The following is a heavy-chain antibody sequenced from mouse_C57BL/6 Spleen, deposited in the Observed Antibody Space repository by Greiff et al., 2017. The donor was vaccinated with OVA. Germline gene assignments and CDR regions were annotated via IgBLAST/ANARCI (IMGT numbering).Heavy chain of an antibody. CDR2: INPSDSET. J-gene: IGHJ3*01. V-gene: IGHV1-61*01. Sequence: VQLQQSGAELVRPGSSVKLSCKASGYTFTSYWMDWVKQRPGQGLEWIGNINPSDSETHYNQKFKDKATLTVDKSSSTAYMQLSSLTSEDSAVYYCARGFYGRAWFAYWGQGTLVTVAA. D-gene: IGHD1-1*01. CDR1: GYTFTSYW. CDR3: ARGFYGRAWFAY.